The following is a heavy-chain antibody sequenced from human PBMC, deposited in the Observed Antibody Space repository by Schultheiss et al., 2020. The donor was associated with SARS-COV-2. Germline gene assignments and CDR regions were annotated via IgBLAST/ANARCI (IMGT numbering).Heavy chain of an antibody. V-gene: IGHV3-73*01. CDR3: AGYDSSGKGG. D-gene: IGHD3-22*01. CDR1: GFTFSGSA. CDR2: IRSKTNNYAT. Sequence: GGSLRLSCAASGFTFSGSAMHWVRQASGKGLEWVGRIRSKTNNYATAYAASVKGRFTISRDDSKNTAYLQMDSLKTEDTAVYYCAGYDSSGKGGWGQGTLVTVSS. J-gene: IGHJ4*02.